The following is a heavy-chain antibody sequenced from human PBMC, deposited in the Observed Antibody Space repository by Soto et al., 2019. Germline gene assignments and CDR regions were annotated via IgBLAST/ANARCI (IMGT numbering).Heavy chain of an antibody. J-gene: IGHJ3*02. CDR3: ATLWFGELLYDAFDI. V-gene: IGHV3-30*03. CDR2: ISYDGSNK. Sequence: GSLRLSCSASGFTFSSYGMHWVRQAPGKGLEWVAVISYDGSNKYYADSVKGRFTISRDNSKNTLYLQMNSLRAEDTAVYYCATLWFGELLYDAFDIWGQGTMVTVSS. D-gene: IGHD3-10*01. CDR1: GFTFSSYG.